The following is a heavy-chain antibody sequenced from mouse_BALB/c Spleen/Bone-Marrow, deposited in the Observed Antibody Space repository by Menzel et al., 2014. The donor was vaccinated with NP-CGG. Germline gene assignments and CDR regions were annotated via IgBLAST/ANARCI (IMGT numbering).Heavy chain of an antibody. D-gene: IGHD1-1*01. CDR3: ANYYYGSSLFAY. J-gene: IGHJ3*01. CDR2: IDPANGNT. V-gene: IGHV14-3*02. Sequence: EVHLQQSGAELVKPGASVKLSCTASGFNIKDTYMHWVKQRPEQGLEWTGRIDPANGNTKYDPKFQGKATITADTSSNTAYLQLSSLTSEDTAVYYCANYYYGSSLFAYWGQGTLVTVSA. CDR1: GFNIKDTY.